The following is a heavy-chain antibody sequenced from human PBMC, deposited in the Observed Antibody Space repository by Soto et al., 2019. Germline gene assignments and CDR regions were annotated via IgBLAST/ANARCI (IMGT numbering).Heavy chain of an antibody. J-gene: IGHJ6*02. CDR2: ISGYDGRT. CDR3: AREGDVPYYYYGMDV. Sequence: QVHLVQSGAEVKKPGASVKVSCKTSGYTFTSYGISWVRQAPGQGLEWLGWISGYDGRTNLAQKVQDRVTMTTDTSTSTVYMEPRSLSSDDTAVYYCAREGDVPYYYYGMDVWGQGTTVTVSS. D-gene: IGHD2-21*02. V-gene: IGHV1-18*01. CDR1: GYTFTSYG.